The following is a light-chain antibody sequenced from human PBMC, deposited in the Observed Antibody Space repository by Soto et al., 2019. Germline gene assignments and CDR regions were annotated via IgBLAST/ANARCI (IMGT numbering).Light chain of an antibody. CDR2: WAS. V-gene: IGKV4-1*01. J-gene: IGKJ4*02. Sequence: DIVMTQSPDSLAVSLGERATINCKSSQSVLYSSNNKNYLTWYQQKPGQPPKLLIYWASTRQSGVPDRVSGSWSGTDFTLTICSLQAEDVAVYYCQHHYSTPPAFGGGTKVEIK. CDR3: QHHYSTPPA. CDR1: QSVLYSSNNKNY.